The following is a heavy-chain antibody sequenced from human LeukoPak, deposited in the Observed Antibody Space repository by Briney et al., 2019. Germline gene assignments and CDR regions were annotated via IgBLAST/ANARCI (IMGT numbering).Heavy chain of an antibody. V-gene: IGHV4-39*01. J-gene: IGHJ4*02. CDR3: ARPYSSSWSFDY. Sequence: SETLSLTCTVSGGSISSSSYYWGWIRQPPGKGLEWIGSIYYSGSTHYNPSLKSRVTISVDTSKNQFSLKLSSVTAADTAVYYCARPYSSSWSFDYWGQGTLVTVSS. D-gene: IGHD6-13*01. CDR2: IYYSGST. CDR1: GGSISSSSYY.